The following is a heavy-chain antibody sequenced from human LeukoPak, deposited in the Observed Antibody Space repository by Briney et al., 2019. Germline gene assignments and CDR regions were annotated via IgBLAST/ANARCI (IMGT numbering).Heavy chain of an antibody. CDR2: IGAYNGNT. CDR3: ARVIWYSSSWYGDY. J-gene: IGHJ4*02. CDR1: GYTFTSYG. D-gene: IGHD6-13*01. Sequence: GASVKVSCKASGYTFTSYGISWVRQAPGQGLEWMGWIGAYNGNTNYAQKLQGRVTMTTDTSTSTAYMELRSLRSDDTAVYYCARVIWYSSSWYGDYWGQGTLVTVSS. V-gene: IGHV1-18*04.